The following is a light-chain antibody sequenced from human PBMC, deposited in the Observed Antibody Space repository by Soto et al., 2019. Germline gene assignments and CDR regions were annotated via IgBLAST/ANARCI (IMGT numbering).Light chain of an antibody. CDR1: SSDVGAYNF. V-gene: IGLV2-14*03. CDR2: DVS. Sequence: QSALTQPASVSGSPGQSITISCTGTSSDVGAYNFVSWYQQHPGKAPKLMIYDVSNRPSGVSNRFSGSKSGNTASLTISGLQAEDEADYYCSSYTNTKNVVFGGGTKLTVL. J-gene: IGLJ2*01. CDR3: SSYTNTKNVV.